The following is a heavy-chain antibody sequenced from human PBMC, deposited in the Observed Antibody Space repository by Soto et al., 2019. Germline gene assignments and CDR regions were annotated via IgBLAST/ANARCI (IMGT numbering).Heavy chain of an antibody. J-gene: IGHJ6*03. D-gene: IGHD2-15*01. CDR3: WVAGAPASLGYYYYYMDV. Sequence: GGSLRLSCAASGFTFSSYWMHWVRQAPGKGLVWVSRINSDGSSSSYADSVKGRFTISRDNAKNTLYLQMNSLRAEDTAVYYCWVAGAPASLGYYYYYMDVWGKGTTVTVSS. CDR2: INSDGSSS. V-gene: IGHV3-74*01. CDR1: GFTFSSYW.